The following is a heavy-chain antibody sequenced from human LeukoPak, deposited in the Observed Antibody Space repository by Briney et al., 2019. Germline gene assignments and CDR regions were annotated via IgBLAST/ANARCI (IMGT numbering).Heavy chain of an antibody. CDR1: GGTFSSYA. V-gene: IGHV1-69*13. Sequence: ASVKVSCKASGGTFSSYAISWVRQAPGQGLEWMGGIIPIFGTANYAQKFQGRVTITADESTSTAYMELSSLRSEDTAVYYCATRGTAMAYNFDYWGQGTLVIVSS. CDR3: ATRGTAMAYNFDY. CDR2: IIPIFGTA. D-gene: IGHD5-18*01. J-gene: IGHJ4*02.